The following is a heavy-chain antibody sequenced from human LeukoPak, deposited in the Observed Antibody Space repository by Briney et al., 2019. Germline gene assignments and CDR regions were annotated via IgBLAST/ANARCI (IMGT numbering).Heavy chain of an antibody. CDR1: GGSISSYY. J-gene: IGHJ4*02. D-gene: IGHD6-13*01. Sequence: SETLSLTCTVSGGSISSYYWSWIRQPPGKGLEWIGYIYYSGSSNYNPSLKSRVTISVDTSKNQFSLKLTSVTAADTAVYYCARLMNIAAADYWGQGTLVTVSS. CDR2: IYYSGSS. V-gene: IGHV4-59*08. CDR3: ARLMNIAAADY.